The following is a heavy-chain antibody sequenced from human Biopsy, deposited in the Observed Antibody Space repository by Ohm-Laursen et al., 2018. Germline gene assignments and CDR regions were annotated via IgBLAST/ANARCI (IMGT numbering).Heavy chain of an antibody. CDR2: ISSRSSDI. D-gene: IGHD2-2*01. V-gene: IGHV3-21*01. J-gene: IGHJ6*02. CDR3: ARESALKWYQSLSYFNGMDV. CDR1: GFIFCTYT. Sequence: SLRLSCAASGFIFCTYTKNWGRQPPGAGLEWVSSISSRSSDIYYADSVKGRFTISRDNAKNSLFLHMNSLRAEDTAVYYCARESALKWYQSLSYFNGMDVWGQGTTVTVSS.